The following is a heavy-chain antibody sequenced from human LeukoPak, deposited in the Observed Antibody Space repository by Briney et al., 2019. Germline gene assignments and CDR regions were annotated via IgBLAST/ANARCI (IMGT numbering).Heavy chain of an antibody. D-gene: IGHD5-12*01. V-gene: IGHV3-7*01. CDR1: GFTFSSYW. CDR3: ARGPPLRFGAFDI. CDR2: IKQDGSEK. Sequence: GGSLRLSCAASGFTFSSYWMSWVRQAPGKGLEWVANIKQDGSEKYYVDSVKGRFTISRDNAKNSLYLQMNSLRAEDTAVYYCARGPPLRFGAFDIWGQGTMVTVSS. J-gene: IGHJ3*02.